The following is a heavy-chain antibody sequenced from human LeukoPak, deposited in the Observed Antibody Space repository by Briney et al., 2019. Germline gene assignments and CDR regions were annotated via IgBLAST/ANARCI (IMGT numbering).Heavy chain of an antibody. CDR3: ARENYASGSYGDY. Sequence: PGGSLRLSCAASGFTFSSYGMHWVRQAPGKGLEWVAFIRYDGSNKYYADSVKGRFTISRDNAKNSLYLHMNSLRAEDTAVYYCARENYASGSYGDYWGQGTLVTVSS. J-gene: IGHJ4*02. D-gene: IGHD3-10*01. V-gene: IGHV3-30*02. CDR2: IRYDGSNK. CDR1: GFTFSSYG.